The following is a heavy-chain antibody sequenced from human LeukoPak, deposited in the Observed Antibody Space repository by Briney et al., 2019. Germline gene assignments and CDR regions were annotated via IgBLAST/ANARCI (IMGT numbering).Heavy chain of an antibody. V-gene: IGHV4-34*01. CDR3: ARRNGYINDWPNWFAP. D-gene: IGHD6-19*01. CDR2: INHSGST. CDR1: GGSFSGYY. Sequence: PSETLSLTCAVYGGSFSGYYWSWIRQPPGKGLEWIGEINHSGSTNYNPSLKSRVTISVDTSKNQFSLKLSSVTAADTAVYYCARRNGYINDWPNWFAPWGQGTLVTVSS. J-gene: IGHJ5*02.